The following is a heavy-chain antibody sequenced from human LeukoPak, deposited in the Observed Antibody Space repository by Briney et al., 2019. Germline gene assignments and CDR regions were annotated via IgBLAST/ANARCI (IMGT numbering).Heavy chain of an antibody. CDR1: GYSFTNYW. CDR2: IQPGDSDT. J-gene: IGHJ4*02. CDR3: ARQEGINGEYPYYFDY. Sequence: KSGESLKISCQGSGYSFTNYWIGWVRQMPGKGLEWMGIIQPGDSDTRYSPSFLGQVTSSADKSISTAYLQWSSLKASDTAIYYCARQEGINGEYPYYFDYWGQGTLVTVSS. V-gene: IGHV5-51*01. D-gene: IGHD1-14*01.